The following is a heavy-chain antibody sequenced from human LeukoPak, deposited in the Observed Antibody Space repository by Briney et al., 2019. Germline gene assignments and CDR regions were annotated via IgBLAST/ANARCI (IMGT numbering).Heavy chain of an antibody. CDR2: IYTSGST. CDR3: ARTGYDFWSGYPPYMDV. J-gene: IGHJ6*03. CDR1: GGSISSYY. Sequence: PSETLSLTCTVSGGSISSYYWSWIRQPPGKGLEWIGYIYTSGSTNYNSSLKSRVTISVDTSKNQFSLKLSSVTAADTAVYYCARTGYDFWSGYPPYMDVWGKGTTVTVSS. V-gene: IGHV4-4*09. D-gene: IGHD3-3*01.